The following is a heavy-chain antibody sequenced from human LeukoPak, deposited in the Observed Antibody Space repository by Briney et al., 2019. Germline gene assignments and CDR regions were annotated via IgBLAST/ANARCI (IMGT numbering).Heavy chain of an antibody. CDR2: IYYSGTT. V-gene: IGHV4-59*08. CDR3: ARRVAAAGTFDY. D-gene: IGHD6-13*01. CDR1: GGAISNYY. J-gene: IGHJ4*02. Sequence: ASETLSLTCTVSGGAISNYYWSWIRQPPGKGLEWIGYIYYSGTTNYNPSLKSRVTISVDVSKNQPSLRLNSVTAADTAVYYCARRVAAAGTFDYWGQGTLVTVSS.